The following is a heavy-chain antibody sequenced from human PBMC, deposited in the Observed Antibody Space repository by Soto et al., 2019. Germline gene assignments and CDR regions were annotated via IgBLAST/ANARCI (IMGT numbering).Heavy chain of an antibody. Sequence: GGSLRLSCAASGFTFSSYWMSWVRQAPGKGLEWVANIKQDGSEKYYVDSVKGRFTISRDNAKNSLYLQMNSLRAEDTAVYYCARVSNSGYDWDFDYWGQGTLVTVSS. D-gene: IGHD5-12*01. CDR3: ARVSNSGYDWDFDY. CDR1: GFTFSSYW. CDR2: IKQDGSEK. V-gene: IGHV3-7*01. J-gene: IGHJ4*02.